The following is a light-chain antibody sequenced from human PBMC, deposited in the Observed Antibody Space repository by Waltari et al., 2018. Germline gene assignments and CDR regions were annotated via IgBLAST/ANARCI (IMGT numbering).Light chain of an antibody. Sequence: QSVLTQPPSMSGTPGQRVTISCSGSSSNIGNNYVCWYQQLPGTAPKLLIYNSDRRPSGVPDRLPGSTSGTSASLAISGLRSEDDGDYYCAAWDDSVTGEVFGGGTRLTVL. CDR2: NSD. V-gene: IGLV1-47*01. CDR1: SSNIGNNY. CDR3: AAWDDSVTGEV. J-gene: IGLJ3*02.